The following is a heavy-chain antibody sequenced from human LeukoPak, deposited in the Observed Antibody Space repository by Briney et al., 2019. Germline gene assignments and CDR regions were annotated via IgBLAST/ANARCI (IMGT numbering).Heavy chain of an antibody. J-gene: IGHJ4*02. CDR3: ARDTPLDMSSSGKFDY. CDR1: GFTFSSYW. V-gene: IGHV3-7*01. Sequence: GGSLRLSCAASGFTFSSYWMSWVRQAPGKGLGWVANIQQDGSKKYYVDSVKGRFTISRDNTKNSLYLQMNSLRAEDTAVYYCARDTPLDMSSSGKFDYWGQGTLVTVSS. CDR2: IQQDGSKK. D-gene: IGHD6-6*01.